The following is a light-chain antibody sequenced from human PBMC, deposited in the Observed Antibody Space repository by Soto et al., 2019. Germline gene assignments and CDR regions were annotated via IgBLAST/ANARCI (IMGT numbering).Light chain of an antibody. CDR3: QQYNSYSSST. CDR2: KAS. J-gene: IGKJ1*01. CDR1: QTISSL. V-gene: IGKV1-5*03. Sequence: DIQMTQSPSTLSGSVGDRVTITCRASQTISSLLSWYQQKPGKAPKLLIYKASSLESGVPSRFSGSGSGTEFTLTISSLQPDDFATYYCQQYNSYSSSTFGQGTKVDIK.